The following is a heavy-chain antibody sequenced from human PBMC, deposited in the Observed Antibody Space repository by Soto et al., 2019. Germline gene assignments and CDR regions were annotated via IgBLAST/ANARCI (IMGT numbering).Heavy chain of an antibody. CDR2: FIPNFGTA. D-gene: IGHD6-19*01. J-gene: IGHJ6*02. CDR3: ARVSGSGWLYGMDA. Sequence: QVQLVQSGAEVKKPGSSVKVSCKASGVTFSSYAISWVRQAPGQGLEWMGGFIPNFGTASYTQKFQGRVTITADESTSGAYMELSSLRSEDTAVYYWARVSGSGWLYGMDAWGQGTTVTVSS. CDR1: GVTFSSYA. V-gene: IGHV1-69*01.